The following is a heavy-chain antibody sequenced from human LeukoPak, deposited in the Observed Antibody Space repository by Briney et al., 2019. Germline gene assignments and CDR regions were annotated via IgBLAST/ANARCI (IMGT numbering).Heavy chain of an antibody. J-gene: IGHJ6*02. V-gene: IGHV1-69*01. CDR2: IIPIFGTA. CDR3: ARVSRGVVPAAPFYYYYGMDV. D-gene: IGHD2-2*01. Sequence: SVKVSCKASGGTFSSYAISWVRQAPGQGLEWMGGIIPIFGTASYAQKFQGRVTITADESTSTAYMELSSLRSEDTAVYYCARVSRGVVPAAPFYYYYGMDVWGQGTTVTVSS. CDR1: GGTFSSYA.